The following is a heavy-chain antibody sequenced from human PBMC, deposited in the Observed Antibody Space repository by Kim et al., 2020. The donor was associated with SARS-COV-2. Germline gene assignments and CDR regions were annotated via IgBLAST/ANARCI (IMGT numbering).Heavy chain of an antibody. Sequence: SETLSLTCAVYGGSFSGYYWSWIRQPPGKGLEWIGEINHSGSTNYNPSLKSRVTISVDTSKNQFSLKLSSVTAADTAVYYCARGVRGSYFVDYWGQGTLVTVSS. D-gene: IGHD1-26*01. V-gene: IGHV4-34*01. CDR2: INHSGST. CDR3: ARGVRGSYFVDY. J-gene: IGHJ4*02. CDR1: GGSFSGYY.